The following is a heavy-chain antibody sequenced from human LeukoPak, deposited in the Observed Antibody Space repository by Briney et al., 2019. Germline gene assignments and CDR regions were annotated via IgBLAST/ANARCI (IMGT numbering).Heavy chain of an antibody. J-gene: IGHJ5*02. Sequence: SETLSLTCTVSGVSISGYYWSWIRQPPGKGLEWIGYIYYSGSTNYNPSLKSRITISVDTSNNHFSLKLSSVTAADTAVYFCARHILGGFDPWGQGTLVTVSS. CDR1: GVSISGYY. CDR2: IYYSGST. D-gene: IGHD3-10*01. V-gene: IGHV4-59*08. CDR3: ARHILGGFDP.